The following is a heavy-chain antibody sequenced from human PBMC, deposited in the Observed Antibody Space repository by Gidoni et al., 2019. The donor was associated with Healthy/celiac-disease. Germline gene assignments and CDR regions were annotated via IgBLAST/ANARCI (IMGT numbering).Heavy chain of an antibody. V-gene: IGHV1-3*01. CDR1: GYTFTSYA. Sequence: QVQLVQSGAEVKKPGASVKVSSKSSGYTFTSYAMPWVRQAPGQRLEWMGWINAGNGNTKYSQKFQGRVTITRDTSASTAYMELSSLRSEDTAVYYCAITPPSPFSSGYYESDYYGMDVWGQGTTVTVSS. D-gene: IGHD3-22*01. CDR2: INAGNGNT. J-gene: IGHJ6*02. CDR3: AITPPSPFSSGYYESDYYGMDV.